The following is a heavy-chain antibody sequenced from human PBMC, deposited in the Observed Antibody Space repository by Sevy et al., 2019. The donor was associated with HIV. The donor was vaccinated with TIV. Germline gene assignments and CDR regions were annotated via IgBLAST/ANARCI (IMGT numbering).Heavy chain of an antibody. J-gene: IGHJ2*01. CDR2: ISSSNTYI. V-gene: IGHV3-21*01. D-gene: IGHD4-17*01. CDR1: GFTFSSYN. Sequence: GGSLRLSCAASGFTFSSYNMNWVRQAPGKGLQWVSSISSSNTYIYYVDSVKGRFTISRDNAKNSVYLQMNSLRAEDLDVYYCARSSTVLRYFDLWGRGTLVTVSS. CDR3: ARSSTVLRYFDL.